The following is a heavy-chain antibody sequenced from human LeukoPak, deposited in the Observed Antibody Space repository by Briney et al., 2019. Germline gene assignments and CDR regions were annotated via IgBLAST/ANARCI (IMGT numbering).Heavy chain of an antibody. CDR1: GGSISSYY. V-gene: IGHV4-59*01. J-gene: IGHJ5*02. CDR3: AKERWEQQGDWFDP. Sequence: SETLSLTCTVSGGSISSYYWSWIRQPPGKGLEWIGYIYYSGSTNYNPSLKSRVTISVDTSKNQFSLKLSSVTAEDTAVYYCAKERWEQQGDWFDPWGQGTLVTVSS. D-gene: IGHD1-26*01. CDR2: IYYSGST.